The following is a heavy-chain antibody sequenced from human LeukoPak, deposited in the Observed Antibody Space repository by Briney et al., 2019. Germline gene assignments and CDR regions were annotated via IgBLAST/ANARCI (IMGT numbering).Heavy chain of an antibody. CDR3: ARVPYGSGTYTDY. Sequence: GGSLRLSCTASGFTFSSYAMNWVRQAPGKGLEWVAVITYDGSDKYYADSVKGRFTISRDNSKNTVYLQMNSLRAEDTAVYYCARVPYGSGTYTDYWGRGTLATVSS. CDR1: GFTFSSYA. J-gene: IGHJ4*02. V-gene: IGHV3-30-3*01. CDR2: ITYDGSDK. D-gene: IGHD3-10*01.